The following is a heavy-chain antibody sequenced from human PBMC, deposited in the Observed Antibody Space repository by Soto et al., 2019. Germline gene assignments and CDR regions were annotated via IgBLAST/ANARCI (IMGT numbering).Heavy chain of an antibody. CDR1: GYTFTSYV. D-gene: IGHD1-26*01. J-gene: IGHJ4*02. Sequence: QVQLVQSGAEVKKPGASVKVSCKASGYTFTSYVMPWGRQAPGQGLEWMGWINAGNGNTKYSQKFQGRVTITRDASAGTGYMGLSSLRSYYTAVYNCAGDVGETGEWGQGTVVTVSS. CDR3: AGDVGETGE. CDR2: INAGNGNT. V-gene: IGHV1-3*01.